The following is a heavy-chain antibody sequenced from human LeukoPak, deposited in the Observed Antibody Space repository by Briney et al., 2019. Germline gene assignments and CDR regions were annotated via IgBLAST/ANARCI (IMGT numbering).Heavy chain of an antibody. D-gene: IGHD4-11*01. Sequence: PSETLSLTSDVLGGPFSGYYWSWIRQPPGRGLEWIGEISQFGSTDYNPSLKSRVTISVDTSRGRFSLKVTSVTAADTAVYYCARGGHSNHDPFDYWGQGTLVTVSS. CDR2: ISQFGST. CDR1: GGPFSGYY. V-gene: IGHV4-34*01. J-gene: IGHJ4*02. CDR3: ARGGHSNHDPFDY.